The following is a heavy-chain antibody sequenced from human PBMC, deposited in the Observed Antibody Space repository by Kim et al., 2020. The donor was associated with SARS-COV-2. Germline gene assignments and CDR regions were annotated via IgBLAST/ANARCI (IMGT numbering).Heavy chain of an antibody. Sequence: GGSLRLSCAASGFTFSNAWMSWVRQAPGKGLEWVGRIKSKTDGGTTDYAAPVKGRFTISRDDSKNTLYLQMNSLKTEDTAVYYCTTAPYCSSTSCYDHNWFDPWGQGTLVTVSS. D-gene: IGHD2-2*01. CDR2: IKSKTDGGTT. CDR1: GFTFSNAW. V-gene: IGHV3-15*01. CDR3: TTAPYCSSTSCYDHNWFDP. J-gene: IGHJ5*02.